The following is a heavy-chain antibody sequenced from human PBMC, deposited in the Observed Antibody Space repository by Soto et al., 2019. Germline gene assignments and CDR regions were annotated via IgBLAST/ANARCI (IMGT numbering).Heavy chain of an antibody. J-gene: IGHJ4*02. CDR3: AGDSSGWYAY. V-gene: IGHV4-34*01. CDR1: GGSFSGYY. CDR2: INHSGST. Sequence: SETLSLTCAVYGGSFSGYYWSWIRQPPGKGLEWIGEINHSGSTNYNPSLKSRVTISVDTSKNQFSLKLSSVTAADTAVYYCAGDSSGWYAYWGQGTLVTVSS. D-gene: IGHD6-19*01.